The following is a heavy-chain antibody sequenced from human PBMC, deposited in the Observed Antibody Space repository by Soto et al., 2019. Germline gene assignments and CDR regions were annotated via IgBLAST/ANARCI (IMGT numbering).Heavy chain of an antibody. CDR3: AKKGIQLWSPLRY. Sequence: GGSLRLSCAASGFTFSSYGMHWVRQAPGKGLEWVAVIWYDGSNQYYADPVKGRFTISRDNSKNTLYLQMNSLRDEDTAVYYCAKKGIQLWSPLRYWGQGTLVTVSS. D-gene: IGHD5-18*01. V-gene: IGHV3-30*02. CDR2: IWYDGSNQ. CDR1: GFTFSSYG. J-gene: IGHJ4*02.